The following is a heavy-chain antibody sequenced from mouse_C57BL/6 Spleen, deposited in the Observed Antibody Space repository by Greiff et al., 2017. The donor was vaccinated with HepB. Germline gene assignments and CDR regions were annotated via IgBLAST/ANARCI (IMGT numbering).Heavy chain of an antibody. CDR2: INPGSGGT. V-gene: IGHV1-54*01. Sequence: QVQLKQSGAELVRPGTSVKVSCKASGYAFTNYLIEWVKQRPGQGLEWIGVINPGSGGTNYNEKFKGKATLTADKSSSTAYMQLSSLTSEDSAVYFCARTGFTTALGYYAMDYWGQGTSVTVSS. J-gene: IGHJ4*01. CDR1: GYAFTNYL. CDR3: ARTGFTTALGYYAMDY. D-gene: IGHD1-2*01.